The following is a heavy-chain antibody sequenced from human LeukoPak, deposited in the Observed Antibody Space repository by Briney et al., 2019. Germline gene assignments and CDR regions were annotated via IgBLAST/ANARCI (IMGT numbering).Heavy chain of an antibody. Sequence: ASVKVSCKASGYTFTSYDINWVRQATGQGLEWMGWMNPNSGNTGYAQKFQGRVTMTRNTSISTAYMELSSLRSEDTAVYYCARDWHGDNWFDPWGQGTLVTVSS. CDR1: GYTFTSYD. CDR2: MNPNSGNT. J-gene: IGHJ5*02. CDR3: ARDWHGDNWFDP. V-gene: IGHV1-8*01.